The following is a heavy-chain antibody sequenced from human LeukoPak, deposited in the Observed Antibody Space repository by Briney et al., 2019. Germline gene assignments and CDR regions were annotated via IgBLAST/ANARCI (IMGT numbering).Heavy chain of an antibody. Sequence: GGSLRLSCVASGFTFGSSEFKWVRQAPGMGLEWVSYISDSGATIKYADTVKGRFTMSRDNAKNSVYLQMNSLRAEDTAVYYCTSGLQYSGSHAHWGQGTLVTVSS. CDR1: GFTFGSSE. CDR2: ISDSGATI. J-gene: IGHJ4*02. CDR3: TSGLQYSGSHAH. V-gene: IGHV3-48*03. D-gene: IGHD1-26*01.